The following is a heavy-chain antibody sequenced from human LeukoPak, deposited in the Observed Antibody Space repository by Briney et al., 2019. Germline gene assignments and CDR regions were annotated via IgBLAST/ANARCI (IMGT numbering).Heavy chain of an antibody. V-gene: IGHV3-9*01. CDR2: ISWNSGNI. Sequence: GGSLRLSCAASGSTFDDYAMQWVRQAPGKGVEWVSGISWNSGNIGYAESVKGRFSNSRDNAKNSLYLQMNSLRAEDTALYYCPRAPGYSFGYFDSWGQGILVNVSS. CDR1: GSTFDDYA. J-gene: IGHJ4*02. CDR3: PRAPGYSFGYFDS. D-gene: IGHD5-18*01.